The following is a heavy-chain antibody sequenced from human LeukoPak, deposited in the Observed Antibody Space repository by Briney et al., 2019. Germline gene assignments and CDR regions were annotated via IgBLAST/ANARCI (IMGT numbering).Heavy chain of an antibody. J-gene: IGHJ2*01. CDR1: GFSFSSYA. Sequence: GGSLRLSCAASGFSFSSYAMNWVRQGPGKGLEWVSAITGNDGSKYYADSVKGRFTISRDNSKNTLYLQMNSLRAEDTAVYYCAERTYGDYNYWYFDLWGRGTLVTVSS. D-gene: IGHD4-17*01. CDR2: ITGNDGSK. CDR3: AERTYGDYNYWYFDL. V-gene: IGHV3-23*01.